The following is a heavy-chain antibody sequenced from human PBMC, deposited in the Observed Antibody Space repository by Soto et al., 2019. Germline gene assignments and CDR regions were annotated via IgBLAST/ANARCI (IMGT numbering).Heavy chain of an antibody. V-gene: IGHV3-48*03. CDR1: GFTFTTYE. CDR2: ISDSGSVI. D-gene: IGHD1-26*01. J-gene: IGHJ4*02. CDR3: AGGIMYTGSYQH. Sequence: EVQLVESGGGLVQPGGSLRLSCAASGFTFTTYEMAWVRQAPGKGLQWVSYISDSGSVIRYADSVKGRFTISRDNAKNSLYLQMNSLRAEDTAVYYCAGGIMYTGSYQHWGQGTLVTVSS.